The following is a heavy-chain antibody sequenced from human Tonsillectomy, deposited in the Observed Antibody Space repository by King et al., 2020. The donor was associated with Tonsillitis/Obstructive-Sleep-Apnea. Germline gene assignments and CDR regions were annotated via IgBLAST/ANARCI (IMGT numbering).Heavy chain of an antibody. J-gene: IGHJ6*03. D-gene: IGHD3-22*01. V-gene: IGHV4-34*01. CDR1: GGSFSGYY. Sequence: VQLQQWGAGLLKPSETLSLTCAVYGGSFSGYYWSWIRQPPGKGLEWIGEIKHSGSTNYNPSLKSRVTISVDTSKKQFSLKLSPVTAADTAVYYCARDSKVYYYDSSSYYNTAYYYYYYMDVWGKGTTVTVSS. CDR2: IKHSGST. CDR3: ARDSKVYYYDSSSYYNTAYYYYYYMDV.